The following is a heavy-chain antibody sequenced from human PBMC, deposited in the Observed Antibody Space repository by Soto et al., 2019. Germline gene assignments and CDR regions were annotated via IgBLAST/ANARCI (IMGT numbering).Heavy chain of an antibody. D-gene: IGHD3-16*01. CDR3: ARGGRHYDYVWGSYSYYYGMDV. V-gene: IGHV1-8*01. Sequence: GASVKVSCKASGYTFTSYDINWVRQATGQGLEWMGWMNPNSGNTGYAQKFQGRVTMTRDDSISTAYMELSSLRSEDTAVYYCARGGRHYDYVWGSYSYYYGMDVWGQGTTVTVSS. CDR1: GYTFTSYD. J-gene: IGHJ6*02. CDR2: MNPNSGNT.